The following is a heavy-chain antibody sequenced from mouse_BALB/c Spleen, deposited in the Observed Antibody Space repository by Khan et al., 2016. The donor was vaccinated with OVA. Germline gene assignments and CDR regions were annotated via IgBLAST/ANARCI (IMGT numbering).Heavy chain of an antibody. V-gene: IGHV1S81*02. D-gene: IGHD1-1*01. CDR2: INPSNGGT. CDR3: TRGGYGSPFAY. J-gene: IGHJ3*01. Sequence: QVQLQQSGAELMKPGASVKLSCKASGYTFTSYYMYWVKQRPGQGLEWIGEINPSNGGTNVNEKFKSKATLTVDKSSSTAYMEVSSLTSEDSAVYYCTRGGYGSPFAYWGQGTLVTVSA. CDR1: GYTFTSYY.